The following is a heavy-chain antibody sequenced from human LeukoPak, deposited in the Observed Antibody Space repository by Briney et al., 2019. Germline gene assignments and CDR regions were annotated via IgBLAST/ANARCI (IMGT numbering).Heavy chain of an antibody. D-gene: IGHD3-10*01. CDR2: ISSSSSYI. J-gene: IGHJ4*02. CDR3: ARRYGSGSYYNVEFDY. V-gene: IGHV3-21*01. CDR1: GFTFRSYS. Sequence: GGSLRLSCAASGFTFRSYSMNWVRQAPGKGLEWVSSISSSSSYIYYADSVKGRFTISRDNAKNSLYLQMNSLRAEDTAVYYCARRYGSGSYYNVEFDYWGQGTLVTVSS.